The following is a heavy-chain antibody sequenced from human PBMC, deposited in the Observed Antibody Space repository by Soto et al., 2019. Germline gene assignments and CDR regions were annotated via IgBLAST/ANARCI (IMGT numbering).Heavy chain of an antibody. CDR3: ARVFRRAMHAFDC. Sequence: PSETLSLTCAVSGGSISSGGYSWSWIRQPPGKGLEWIGYIYHSGSTYYNPSLKSRVTISVDRSKNQFSLKLSSVTAADTAVYYCARVFRRAMHAFDCRGQATMVTVSS. D-gene: IGHD2-2*01. CDR2: IYHSGST. CDR1: GGSISSGGYS. J-gene: IGHJ3*01. V-gene: IGHV4-30-2*01.